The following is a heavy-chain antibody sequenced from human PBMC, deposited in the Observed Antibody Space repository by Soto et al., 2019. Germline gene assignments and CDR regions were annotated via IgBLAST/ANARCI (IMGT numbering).Heavy chain of an antibody. CDR1: GFTFSSYA. V-gene: IGHV3-23*01. CDR3: AKVFYYYDSSGYYYFDY. Sequence: EVQLLESGGGLVQPGGSLRLPCAASGFTFSSYAVSWVRQAPGKGPEWISSISGSGSTIYYADSVKGRFTISRDNSKNTLYLQMSSLRAEDTAVYYCAKVFYYYDSSGYYYFDYWGQGTLVTVSS. CDR2: ISGSGSTI. J-gene: IGHJ4*02. D-gene: IGHD3-22*01.